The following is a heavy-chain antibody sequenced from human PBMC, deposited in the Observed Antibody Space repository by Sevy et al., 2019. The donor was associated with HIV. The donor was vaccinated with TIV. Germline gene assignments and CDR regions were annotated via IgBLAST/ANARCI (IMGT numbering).Heavy chain of an antibody. V-gene: IGHV1-18*01. CDR2: ISAYNGNT. CDR1: DYTFSTQG. D-gene: IGHD3-22*01. J-gene: IGHJ4*02. CDR3: ARDWAPGYYYDAIGVKRDYYFDY. Sequence: ASVKVSCKASDYTFSTQGFNWVRQAPGQGLEWMGWISAYNGNTKYAQTFQGRVTMTTDTSTRTAYLELRSLTSDYTAVYYCARDWAPGYYYDAIGVKRDYYFDYWGQGTLVTVSS.